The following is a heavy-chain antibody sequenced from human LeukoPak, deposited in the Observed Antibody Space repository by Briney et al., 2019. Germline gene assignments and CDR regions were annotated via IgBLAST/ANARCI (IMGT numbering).Heavy chain of an antibody. CDR3: AHRFAPDYGDYGVDYFDY. Sequence: ESGLTLVNPTQTLTLTCTFSGFSLSTSGVGVGWIRQPPGKALEWLALIYWDDDKRYSPSLKSRLTITKDTSKNQVVLTMTNMDPVDTATYYCAHRFAPDYGDYGVDYFDYWGQGTLVTVSS. D-gene: IGHD4-17*01. CDR1: GFSLSTSGVG. J-gene: IGHJ4*02. V-gene: IGHV2-5*02. CDR2: IYWDDDK.